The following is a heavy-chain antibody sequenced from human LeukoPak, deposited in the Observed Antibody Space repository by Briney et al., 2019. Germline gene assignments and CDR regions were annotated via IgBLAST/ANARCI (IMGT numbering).Heavy chain of an antibody. CDR1: GFTFSSYW. Sequence: GGSLRLSCAASGFTFSSYWMSWVRQAPGKGPEWVAHIKQDASQEYHVDSVKGRFTISRDNAKNSLYLQMNSLRAEDTAVYYCAGVVYPAWSGPHWSDYWGQGALVTVPS. D-gene: IGHD3-3*01. V-gene: IGHV3-7*04. CDR2: IKQDASQE. J-gene: IGHJ4*02. CDR3: AGVVYPAWSGPHWSDY.